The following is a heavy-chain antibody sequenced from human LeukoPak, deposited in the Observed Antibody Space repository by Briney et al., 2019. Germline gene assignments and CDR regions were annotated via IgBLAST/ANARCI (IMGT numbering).Heavy chain of an antibody. Sequence: GGSLRLSCAASGFTFSSYEMNWVRQAPGKGLEWVSYISGSGSTIYYADSVKGRFTISRDNAKNSLYLQMNSLRAEDTAVYYCARDGVAFIDPWGQGTLVTVSS. CDR3: ARDGVAFIDP. V-gene: IGHV3-48*03. CDR1: GFTFSSYE. D-gene: IGHD3-3*01. J-gene: IGHJ5*02. CDR2: ISGSGSTI.